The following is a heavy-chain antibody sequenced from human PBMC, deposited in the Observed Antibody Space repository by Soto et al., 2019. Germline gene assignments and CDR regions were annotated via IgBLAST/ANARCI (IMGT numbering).Heavy chain of an antibody. CDR3: ARDADYGGSRGGMDV. D-gene: IGHD4-17*01. V-gene: IGHV4-31*03. J-gene: IGHJ6*02. CDR2: IYYSGST. CDR1: GGSVNNADYF. Sequence: QVRLEESGPGLVKPSETLSLICSVSGGSVNNADYFWSWIRHHPENGLEWIGYIYYSGSTRYNPYFKTRANLSIDTSKNQFSLRLNSVMVADTAVYFCARDADYGGSRGGMDVWGRGTTVTVSS.